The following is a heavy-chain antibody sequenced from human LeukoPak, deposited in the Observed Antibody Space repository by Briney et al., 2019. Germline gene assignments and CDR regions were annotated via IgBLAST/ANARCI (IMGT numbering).Heavy chain of an antibody. D-gene: IGHD3-10*02. J-gene: IGHJ6*04. CDR2: ISGSGGNT. Sequence: GGSLRLSCAASGFTFSSYAMTWVRQAPGKGLEWVSAISGSGGNTYYADSVKGRFTISRDNAKNSLYLQMNSLRAEDTAVYYCAELGITMIGGVWGKGTTVTISS. V-gene: IGHV3-23*01. CDR3: AELGITMIGGV. CDR1: GFTFSSYA.